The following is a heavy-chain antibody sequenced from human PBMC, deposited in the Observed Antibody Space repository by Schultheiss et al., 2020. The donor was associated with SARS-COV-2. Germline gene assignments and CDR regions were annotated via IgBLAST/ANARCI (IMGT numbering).Heavy chain of an antibody. J-gene: IGHJ6*03. CDR3: ARGNRPYQDFWSGYYPYYYMDV. Sequence: GESLKISCAASGFTFSSYAMHWVRQAPGKGLEWVAVISYDGSNKYYADSVKGRFTISRDNAKNSLYLQMNSLRAEDTAVYYCARGNRPYQDFWSGYYPYYYMDVWGKGTTVTVSS. CDR1: GFTFSSYA. CDR2: ISYDGSNK. V-gene: IGHV3-30-3*01. D-gene: IGHD3-3*01.